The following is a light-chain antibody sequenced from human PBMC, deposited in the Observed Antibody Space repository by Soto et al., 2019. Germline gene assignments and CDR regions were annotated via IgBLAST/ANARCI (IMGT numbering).Light chain of an antibody. V-gene: IGKV1-12*01. CDR3: QQRYKWPPIT. CDR1: QGFSSW. Sequence: DIQMTQSPSSVSASVGDRVTLTCRASQGFSSWLAWYQQKPGRAPKLLIYDTSNRATGIPARFSGSGSGTDFTLTISSLEPEDFAVYYCQQRYKWPPITFGQGTRLEIK. J-gene: IGKJ5*01. CDR2: DTS.